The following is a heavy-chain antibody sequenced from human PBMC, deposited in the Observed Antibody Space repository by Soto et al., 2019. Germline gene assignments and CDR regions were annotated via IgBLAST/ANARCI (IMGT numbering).Heavy chain of an antibody. CDR2: INGNGGST. CDR1: GFTFSSYA. CDR3: AKIVAVGASFVDY. J-gene: IGHJ4*02. Sequence: EVQLLESGGGLVQPGGSLRLSCAASGFTFSSYAMSWVRQAPGKGLEWVSAINGNGGSTYYADSVKGRFTISRDNSKNTLYLQINSLRSEDTAVYYCAKIVAVGASFVDYWGQGTLVTVSS. D-gene: IGHD2-15*01. V-gene: IGHV3-23*01.